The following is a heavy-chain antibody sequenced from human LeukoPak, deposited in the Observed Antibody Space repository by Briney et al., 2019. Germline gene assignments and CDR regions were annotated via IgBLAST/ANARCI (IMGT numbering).Heavy chain of an antibody. CDR1: GFIFDDYG. CDR2: INWNGGST. D-gene: IGHD5-12*01. Sequence: GGSVRLSCAASGFIFDDYGMSWVRQAPGKGLEWVSGINWNGGSTGYVDSVKGRFTISRDNAKNSLYLQMNSLRAEDTALYYCARGGYSGPSDIWGQGTMVTVSS. J-gene: IGHJ3*02. V-gene: IGHV3-20*04. CDR3: ARGGYSGPSDI.